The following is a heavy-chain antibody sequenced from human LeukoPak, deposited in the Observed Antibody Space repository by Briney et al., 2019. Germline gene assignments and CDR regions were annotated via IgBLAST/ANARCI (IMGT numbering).Heavy chain of an antibody. D-gene: IGHD6-19*01. V-gene: IGHV1-2*04. CDR1: GYTFTGYY. CDR2: INPNGGGT. CDR3: ARGPPQYSSGWYGILGFDY. Sequence: GASVKVSCKASGYTFTGYYMHWVRQAPGQGLEWMGWINPNGGGTNYAQKFQGWVTMTRDTSISTAYMELSRLRSDDTAVYYCARGPPQYSSGWYGILGFDYWGQGTLVTVSS. J-gene: IGHJ4*02.